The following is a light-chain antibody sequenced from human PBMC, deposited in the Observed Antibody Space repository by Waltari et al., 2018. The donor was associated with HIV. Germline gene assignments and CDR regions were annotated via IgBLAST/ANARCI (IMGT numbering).Light chain of an antibody. CDR1: SSDIGGYNY. V-gene: IGLV2-23*01. CDR2: DGS. CDR3: CSYAGSRTWV. Sequence: QSALTQPASVSGSPGQSITISCTGTSSDIGGYNYVSWYQQHPGKAPKLMIYDGSKRPSGVSNRFAGYKSGNTGSLTISELQAEDETDYYCCSYAGSRTWVFGGGTKLTVL. J-gene: IGLJ3*02.